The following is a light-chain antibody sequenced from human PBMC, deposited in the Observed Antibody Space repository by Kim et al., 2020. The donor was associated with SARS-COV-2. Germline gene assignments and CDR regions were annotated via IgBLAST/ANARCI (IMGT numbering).Light chain of an antibody. CDR2: GAS. V-gene: IGKV3-20*01. CDR1: QSVISNY. J-gene: IGKJ2*01. Sequence: EVVLTQSPGTLSLSPGERATLSCRASQSVISNYFAWYQQKPGQAPRLLIYGASYRATGIPDRLSGSGSGTDFTLTISRLEPEDFAVYYCQQYGSSLYTFGQGTKLEI. CDR3: QQYGSSLYT.